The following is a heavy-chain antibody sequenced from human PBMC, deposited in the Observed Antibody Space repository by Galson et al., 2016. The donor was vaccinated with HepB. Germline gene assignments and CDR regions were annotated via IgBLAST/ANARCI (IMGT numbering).Heavy chain of an antibody. D-gene: IGHD2-21*02. V-gene: IGHV3-74*01. CDR3: IRDRDLKVGTAYYDAFDI. CDR2: IDTDVSNI. Sequence: SLRLSCAGSGFTFGNFQMHWVRQAPGKGLMWVAHIDTDVSNIGYAESVAGRFTISRDNAKNTLYLQMNSLRVEDTAVYYCIRDRDLKVGTAYYDAFDIWGQGTMVTVSS. J-gene: IGHJ3*02. CDR1: GFTFGNFQ.